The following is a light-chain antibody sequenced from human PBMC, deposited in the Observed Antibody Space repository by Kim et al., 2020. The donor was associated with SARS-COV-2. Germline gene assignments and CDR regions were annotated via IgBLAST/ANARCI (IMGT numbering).Light chain of an antibody. CDR2: DAS. CDR1: QDIDKY. V-gene: IGKV1-33*01. J-gene: IGKJ2*01. CDR3: QQYDNLPFT. Sequence: SASVGDRVIITGQASQDIDKYLNWYQQKPGKAPTLLISDASNLEIGVPSRFSGRGSGTDFTFTISSLQPEDFATYYCQQYDNLPFTFGQGTKLEIK.